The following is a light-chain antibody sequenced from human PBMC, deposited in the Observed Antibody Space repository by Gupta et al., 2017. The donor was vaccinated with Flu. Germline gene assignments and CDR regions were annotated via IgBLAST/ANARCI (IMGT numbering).Light chain of an antibody. V-gene: IGKV1-5*03. J-gene: IGKJ2*01. CDR2: KAS. Sequence: DIQMTQSPSTLSASVGDRVTITCRASPSISSWLAWYQQKPGKAPKLVIYKASSLESGVPSRFSGSGSGTEFTLTISSLQPDDFATYYCQQYNSYSYTFGQGTKVEIK. CDR3: QQYNSYSYT. CDR1: PSISSW.